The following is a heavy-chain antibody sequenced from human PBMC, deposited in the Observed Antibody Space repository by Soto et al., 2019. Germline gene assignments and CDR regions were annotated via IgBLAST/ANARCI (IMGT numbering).Heavy chain of an antibody. CDR1: GFTVSSHA. CDR3: APHVSCSGGSCQYDAFAI. J-gene: IGHJ3*02. D-gene: IGHD2-15*01. Sequence: EVQVLESGGGLVQPGGSLRLSCEGSGFTVSSHAMTWIRQAPGKGPEWVSTVTADGGTYYADSEKGRFAMSRDTSENTLYLQMNSLGAEDTAAYYCAPHVSCSGGSCQYDAFAIRGQGTMVTVSS. CDR2: VTADGGT. V-gene: IGHV3-23*01.